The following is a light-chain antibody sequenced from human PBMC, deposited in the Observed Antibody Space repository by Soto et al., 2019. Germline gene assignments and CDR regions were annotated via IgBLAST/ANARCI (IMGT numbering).Light chain of an antibody. Sequence: EIVLTQSPGTLSLSPGETATLSCRASETVDTSSLGWYQQKPGRAPSLLIYSASRRATGIPDRFDASGSATDFTLTISRLEPEDFAVYYCQHYGDSSWTFGQGSRVEIK. J-gene: IGKJ1*01. CDR2: SAS. V-gene: IGKV3-20*01. CDR3: QHYGDSSWT. CDR1: ETVDTSS.